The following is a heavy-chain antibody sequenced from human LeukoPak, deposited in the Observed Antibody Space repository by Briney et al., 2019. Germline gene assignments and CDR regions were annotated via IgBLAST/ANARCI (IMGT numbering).Heavy chain of an antibody. V-gene: IGHV4-59*08. CDR1: GGSISSYY. D-gene: IGHD3-16*01. Sequence: PSETLSLTCTVSGGSISSYYWSWIRQPPGKGLEWIGYIYYSGSTNYNPSLKSRVTISVDTSKNQFSLKLSSVTAADTAVYYCARTMGGRDAFDIWGQGAMVTVSS. CDR3: ARTMGGRDAFDI. CDR2: IYYSGST. J-gene: IGHJ3*02.